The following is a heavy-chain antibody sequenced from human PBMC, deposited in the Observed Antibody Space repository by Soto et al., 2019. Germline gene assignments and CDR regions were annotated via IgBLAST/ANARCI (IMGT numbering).Heavy chain of an antibody. V-gene: IGHV3-7*03. CDR3: ARVAGGDCCLAYYYYGMDV. Sequence: VGSLRLSCAASGFTFSSYWMSWVRQAPGKGLEWVANIKQDGSEKYYVDSVKGRFTISRDNAKNSLYLQMNSLRAEDTAVYYCARVAGGDCCLAYYYYGMDVWAKGPRSPSP. CDR1: GFTFSSYW. CDR2: IKQDGSEK. D-gene: IGHD2-21*02. J-gene: IGHJ6*02.